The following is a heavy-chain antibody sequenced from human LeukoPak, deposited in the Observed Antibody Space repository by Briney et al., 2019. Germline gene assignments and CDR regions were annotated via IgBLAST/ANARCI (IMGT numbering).Heavy chain of an antibody. CDR2: ISSSSSTI. D-gene: IGHD3-16*01. CDR3: ARSVAWGEEYFQH. Sequence: GGSLRLSCAASGFTFSSYSMNWVRQAPGKGLEWVSYISSSSSTIYYADSVKGRFTISRDNAKNSLYLQMNSLRAEDTAVYYCARSVAWGEEYFQHWGQGTLVTVSS. J-gene: IGHJ1*01. CDR1: GFTFSSYS. V-gene: IGHV3-48*04.